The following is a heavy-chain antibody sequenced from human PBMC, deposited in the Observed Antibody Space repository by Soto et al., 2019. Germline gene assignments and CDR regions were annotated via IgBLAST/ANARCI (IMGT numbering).Heavy chain of an antibody. CDR3: ASELRVCYHY. CDR1: GGSISGGVYS. D-gene: IGHD3-16*02. J-gene: IGHJ4*02. V-gene: IGHV4-30-2*01. Sequence: LSETLALTCAVSGGSISGGVYSWSWIRQPPGKGLEWIGNIYHSGSTNYNPSLKSRVTISVDRSNNQFSLKLTSVTAADTAVYYCASELRVCYHYWGQGIMVPVSS. CDR2: IYHSGST.